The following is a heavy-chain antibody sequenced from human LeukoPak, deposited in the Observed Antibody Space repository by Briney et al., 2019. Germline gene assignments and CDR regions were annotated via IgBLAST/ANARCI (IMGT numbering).Heavy chain of an antibody. J-gene: IGHJ6*03. D-gene: IGHD5-12*01. V-gene: IGHV3-30*04. Sequence: GGSLRLSCAASRFTFSSYAMHWVRQAPGKGLEWVAVISYDGSNKYYADSVKGRFTISRDNSKNTLYLQMNSLRAEDTAVYYCARGDPLPSGYDTRGYMDVWGKGTTVTVSS. CDR3: ARGDPLPSGYDTRGYMDV. CDR2: ISYDGSNK. CDR1: RFTFSSYA.